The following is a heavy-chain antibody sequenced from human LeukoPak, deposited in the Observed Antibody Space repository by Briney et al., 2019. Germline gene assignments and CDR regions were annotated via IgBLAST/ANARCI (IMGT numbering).Heavy chain of an antibody. CDR1: GGSISSYY. CDR3: AREGYNWNLHPPPAGAFDI. CDR2: IYYSGST. Sequence: SETLTLTCTVSGGSISSYYWSWIRQPPGKGLEWIGYIYYSGSTNYNPSLKSRVTISVDTSKNQFSLKLSSVTAADTAVYYCAREGYNWNLHPPPAGAFDIWGQGTMVTVSS. D-gene: IGHD1-20*01. V-gene: IGHV4-59*01. J-gene: IGHJ3*02.